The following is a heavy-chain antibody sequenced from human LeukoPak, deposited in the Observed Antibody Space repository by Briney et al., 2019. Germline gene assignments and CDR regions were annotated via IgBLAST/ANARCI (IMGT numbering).Heavy chain of an antibody. D-gene: IGHD3-22*01. CDR2: FAGSDTTT. Sequence: PAGSLRLSCAASGFDFSAYEMNWVRQAPGKGLEWVSYFAGSDTTTYYADSVKGRFTISRDNAKNSLYLQMNSLRAEDTALYYCATLGYHLDSWGQGTLVTVSS. V-gene: IGHV3-48*03. CDR3: ATLGYHLDS. J-gene: IGHJ4*02. CDR1: GFDFSAYE.